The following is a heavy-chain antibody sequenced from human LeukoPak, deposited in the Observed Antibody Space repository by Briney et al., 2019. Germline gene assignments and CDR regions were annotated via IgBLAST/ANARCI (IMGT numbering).Heavy chain of an antibody. CDR2: IWYDGSNK. CDR1: GFTFSSYG. V-gene: IGHV3-33*01. D-gene: IGHD1-26*01. CDR3: VRAGVGGSYQGAFDS. J-gene: IGHJ4*02. Sequence: PGRSLRLSCAASGFTFSSYGMHWVRQAPGKGLEWVAVIWYDGSNKYYADSVKGRFTISRDNSKNTLYLQMNSLRADDTAVYNCVRAGVGGSYQGAFDSWGQGTLVTVSS.